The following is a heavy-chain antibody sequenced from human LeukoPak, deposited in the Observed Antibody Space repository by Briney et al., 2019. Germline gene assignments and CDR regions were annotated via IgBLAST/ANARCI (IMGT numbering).Heavy chain of an antibody. CDR1: GFTVSDNF. Sequence: GGSLRLSCAASGFTVSDNFMTWVRQAPGKGLEWVSVIYTGGNTYYADSVKGRFTISRDNSKNTLHLQMNSLRAEDTAVYYCARDLFSITMKVGHGMDVWGQGTTVTVSS. J-gene: IGHJ6*02. V-gene: IGHV3-66*01. D-gene: IGHD3-22*01. CDR2: IYTGGNT. CDR3: ARDLFSITMKVGHGMDV.